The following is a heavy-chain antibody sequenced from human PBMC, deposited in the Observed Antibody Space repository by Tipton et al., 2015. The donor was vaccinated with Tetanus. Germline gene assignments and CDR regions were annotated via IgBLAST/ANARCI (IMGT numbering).Heavy chain of an antibody. CDR1: GGSITSSIDY. J-gene: IGHJ3*02. D-gene: IGHD6-19*01. CDR2: VYYSGST. CDR3: ARTGPVAGTVRDAFDI. V-gene: IGHV4-39*01. Sequence: TLSLTCTVSGGSITSSIDYWGWVRQPPGKGLEWIGSVYYSGSTYYNPSLKSRVTISGDTSKNQFSLKLSSVTAADTAVYYCARTGPVAGTVRDAFDIWGQGTMVPVSS.